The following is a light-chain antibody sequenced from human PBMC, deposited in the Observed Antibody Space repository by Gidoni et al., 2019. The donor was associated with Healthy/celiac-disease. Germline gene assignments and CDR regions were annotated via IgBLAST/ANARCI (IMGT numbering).Light chain of an antibody. CDR2: DAS. CDR1: QGISSA. V-gene: IGKV1D-13*01. CDR3: QQFNNYSFT. Sequence: AIQLTQSPSSLSASVGDRVTITCRASQGISSALAWYQQKPGKAPKLLIYDASSLESGVPSRFSGSGSGTDFTLTISSLQPEDFATYYCQQFNNYSFTFGQGTRLEIK. J-gene: IGKJ5*01.